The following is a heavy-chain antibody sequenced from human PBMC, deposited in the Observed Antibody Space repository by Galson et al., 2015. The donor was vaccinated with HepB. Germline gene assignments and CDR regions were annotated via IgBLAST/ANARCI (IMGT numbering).Heavy chain of an antibody. CDR2: INPNGGST. D-gene: IGHD2-2*02. CDR1: GYTFNSYS. V-gene: IGHV1-46*02. Sequence: SVKVSCKASGYTFNSYSMHWVRQAPGQGLEWMGIINPNGGSTRYAQKFQGRVTMTSDTSTTTVDMELSSLRSEDTAVYYCARAGGHCSSTTCYTDYYYMDVWGKGTTVTVSS. CDR3: ARAGGHCSSTTCYTDYYYMDV. J-gene: IGHJ6*03.